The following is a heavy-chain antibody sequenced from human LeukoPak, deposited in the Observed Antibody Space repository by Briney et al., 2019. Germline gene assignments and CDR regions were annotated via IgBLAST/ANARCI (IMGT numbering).Heavy chain of an antibody. CDR3: ARATYCSGDSCYSGIFDY. CDR2: VYTSGST. J-gene: IGHJ4*02. Sequence: SETLSLTCTVSGGSIRSYYWSWIRQPAGKGLEWIGRVYTSGSTSYNPSFKSRVIISVDTSKNQFSLKLSSVTAADTAVYYCARATYCSGDSCYSGIFDYWGQGTLVTVSS. D-gene: IGHD2-15*01. V-gene: IGHV4-4*07. CDR1: GGSIRSYY.